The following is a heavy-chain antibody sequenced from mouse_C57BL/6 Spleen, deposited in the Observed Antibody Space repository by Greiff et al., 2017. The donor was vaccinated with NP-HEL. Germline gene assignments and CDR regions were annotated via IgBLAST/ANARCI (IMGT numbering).Heavy chain of an antibody. V-gene: IGHV1-62-2*01. D-gene: IGHD2-1*01. CDR2: FYPGSGSI. CDR1: GYTFTEYT. Sequence: QVQLKESGAELVKPGASVKLSCKASGYTFTEYTIHWVKQRSGQGLEWIGWFYPGSGSIKYNEKFKDKATLTADKSSSTVYMELSRLSTEDSAVYFCARHEYRGNYEGEDYFDYWGQGTTLTVSS. J-gene: IGHJ2*01. CDR3: ARHEYRGNYEGEDYFDY.